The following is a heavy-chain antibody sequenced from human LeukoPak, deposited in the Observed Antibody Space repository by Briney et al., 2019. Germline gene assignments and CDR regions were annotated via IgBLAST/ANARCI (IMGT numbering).Heavy chain of an antibody. Sequence: SETLSLTCTVSGGSILSSSYYWGWIRQPPGKGLEWIGSIYYGGSTDYNPSLKSRVIISVDTSKNQFSLKLSSVTAADTAVYXXXXXXXXXXXXYYYHSYYYMNVWGKGTTVTVSS. J-gene: IGHJ6*03. V-gene: IGHV4-39*07. CDR1: GGSILSSSYY. CDR3: XXXXXXXXXXYYYHSYYYMNV. D-gene: IGHD3-22*01. CDR2: IYYGGST.